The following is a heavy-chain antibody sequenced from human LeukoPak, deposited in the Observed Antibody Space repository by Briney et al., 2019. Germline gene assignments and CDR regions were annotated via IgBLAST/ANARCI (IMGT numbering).Heavy chain of an antibody. J-gene: IGHJ4*02. V-gene: IGHV4-61*01. D-gene: IGHD3-22*01. Sequence: SETLSLTCTVSGASVSSGSYYWCWIRQPPGKGLEWIGYIYYSGSTNYNPSLKSRVTISVDTSKNQFSLKLSSVTAADTAVYYCARSFGYDSSGYYLLYYWGQGTLVTVSS. CDR3: ARSFGYDSSGYYLLYY. CDR2: IYYSGST. CDR1: GASVSSGSYY.